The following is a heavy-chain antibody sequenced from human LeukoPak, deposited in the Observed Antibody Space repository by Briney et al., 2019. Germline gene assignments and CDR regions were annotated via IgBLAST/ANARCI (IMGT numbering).Heavy chain of an antibody. V-gene: IGHV4-30-4*01. Sequence: SQTLSLTCTVSGGSLSSGDYYWSWIRQPPGKGLEWIGYIYYSGSTYYNPSLKSRVTISVDTSKNQFSLKLSSVTAADTAVYYCARVLGYSGSYIDYWGQGTLVTVSS. D-gene: IGHD1-26*01. CDR3: ARVLGYSGSYIDY. CDR1: GGSLSSGDYY. J-gene: IGHJ4*02. CDR2: IYYSGST.